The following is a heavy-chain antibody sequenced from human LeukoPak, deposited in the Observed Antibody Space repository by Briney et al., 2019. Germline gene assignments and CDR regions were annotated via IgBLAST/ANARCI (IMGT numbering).Heavy chain of an antibody. CDR1: GYTFTSYG. CDR3: ARDPYSSSWTHLSYYYYGMDV. J-gene: IGHJ6*02. CDR2: TSAYNGNT. D-gene: IGHD6-13*01. Sequence: ASVKVSCKASGYTFTSYGISWVRQAPGQGLEWMGWTSAYNGNTNYAQKLQGRVTMTTDTSTSTAYMELRSLRSDDTAVYYCARDPYSSSWTHLSYYYYGMDVWGQGTTVTVSS. V-gene: IGHV1-18*01.